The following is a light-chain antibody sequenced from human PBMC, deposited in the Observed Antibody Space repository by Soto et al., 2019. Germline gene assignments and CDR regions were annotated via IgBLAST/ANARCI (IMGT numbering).Light chain of an antibody. J-gene: IGLJ2*01. CDR3: AAWDDSLSVL. CDR2: RNN. Sequence: QSVLTQPPSASGTPGQRVTISCSGSSSNSGSNYVYWYQQLPGTAPKLLIYRNNQRPSGVPDRFSGSKSGTSASLAISGLQSKDEADYYCAAWDDSLSVLFGGGTKLTVL. V-gene: IGLV1-47*01. CDR1: SSNSGSNY.